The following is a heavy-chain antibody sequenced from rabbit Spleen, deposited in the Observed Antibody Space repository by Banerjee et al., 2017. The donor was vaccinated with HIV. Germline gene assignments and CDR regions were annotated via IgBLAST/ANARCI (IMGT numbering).Heavy chain of an antibody. D-gene: IGHD8-1*01. CDR1: GFDFSSSDY. CDR2: IVGSSSGFT. CDR3: ARDTGTSFSTYGMDL. J-gene: IGHJ6*01. V-gene: IGHV1S45*01. Sequence: QEQLEESGGDLVKPEGSLTLTCTASGFDFSSSDYMCWVRQAPGKGLEWISCIVGSSSGFTYSATWAKGRFTCSKTSSTTVTLQMTSLTVADTATYFCARDTGTSFSTYGMDLWGQGTLVTVS.